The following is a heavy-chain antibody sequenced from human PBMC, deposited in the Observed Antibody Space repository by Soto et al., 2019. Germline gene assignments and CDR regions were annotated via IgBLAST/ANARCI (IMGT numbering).Heavy chain of an antibody. V-gene: IGHV3-74*01. Sequence: GGSLRLSCAASGFTFSSYWMHWVRQAPGKGLVWVSRINSDGSSTSYADSVKGRFTISRDNAKNTLYLQMNSLRAEDTAVYYCARGKGITIFGVVTGSNWFDPWGQGTLVTVSS. CDR3: ARGKGITIFGVVTGSNWFDP. D-gene: IGHD3-3*01. CDR2: INSDGSST. J-gene: IGHJ5*02. CDR1: GFTFSSYW.